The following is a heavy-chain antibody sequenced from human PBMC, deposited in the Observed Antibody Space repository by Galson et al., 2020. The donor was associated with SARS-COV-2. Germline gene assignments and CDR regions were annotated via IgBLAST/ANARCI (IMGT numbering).Heavy chain of an antibody. D-gene: IGHD3-22*01. CDR3: AREPTYYYDSSGYLRDYGMDV. CDR1: GYTFTGYY. J-gene: IGHJ6*02. Sequence: ASVKVSCKASGYTFTGYYMHWVRQAPGQGLEWMGWINPNSGGTNYAQKFQGWVTMTRDTSISTAYMELSRLRSDDTAVYYCAREPTYYYDSSGYLRDYGMDVWGQGTTVTVSS. V-gene: IGHV1-2*04. CDR2: INPNSGGT.